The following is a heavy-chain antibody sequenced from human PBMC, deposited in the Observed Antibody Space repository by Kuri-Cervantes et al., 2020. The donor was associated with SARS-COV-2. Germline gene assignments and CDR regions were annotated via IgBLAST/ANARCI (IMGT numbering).Heavy chain of an antibody. J-gene: IGHJ5*02. D-gene: IGHD4-17*01. CDR1: GGSISSYY. CDR3: ARELGLTTVNWFDP. V-gene: IGHV4-59*01. Sequence: ESLKIPCPVSGGSISSYYWSWIRQPPGKGLEWIGYIYYSGSTNYHPSLKSRVTISVDTSKNQFSLKLSSVTAADTAVYYCARELGLTTVNWFDPWGQGTLVTVSS. CDR2: IYYSGST.